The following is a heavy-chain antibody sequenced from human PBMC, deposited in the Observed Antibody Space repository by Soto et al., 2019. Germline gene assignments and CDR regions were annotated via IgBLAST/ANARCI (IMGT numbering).Heavy chain of an antibody. V-gene: IGHV6-1*01. Sequence: AKTLSRTCAFSGDSVASKRAAWNWIRQSPSRGLEWLGRTYYRSKWYNDYAVSVKGRIIINPDTSKNHFSLQLNSVTPEDTAVYYCARDLGSYYSFDYWGQGTLVTV. CDR1: GDSVASKRAA. CDR3: ARDLGSYYSFDY. D-gene: IGHD1-26*01. CDR2: TYYRSKWYN. J-gene: IGHJ4*02.